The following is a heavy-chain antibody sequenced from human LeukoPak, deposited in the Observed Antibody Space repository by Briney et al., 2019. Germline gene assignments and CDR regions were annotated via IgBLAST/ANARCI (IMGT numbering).Heavy chain of an antibody. D-gene: IGHD6-13*01. CDR3: ARISIAAAGTP. J-gene: IGHJ4*02. V-gene: IGHV4-34*01. CDR1: GGSFSGYY. CDR2: INHSGST. Sequence: PSETLSLTCAVYGGSFSGYYWSWIRQPPGKGLEWIGEINHSGSTNYNPSLKSRVTISVDTSKNQFSPKLSSVTAADTAVYYCARISIAAAGTPWGQGTLVTVSS.